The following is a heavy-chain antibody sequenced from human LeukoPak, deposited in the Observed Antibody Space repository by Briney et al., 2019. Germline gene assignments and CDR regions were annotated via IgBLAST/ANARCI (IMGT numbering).Heavy chain of an antibody. D-gene: IGHD5-24*01. CDR2: IYYSGST. J-gene: IGHJ4*02. CDR1: GGSISSYY. CDR3: ARDRGWLQLLGY. V-gene: IGHV4-59*01. Sequence: SETLSLTCTVSGGSISSYYWSWIRQPPGKGLEWIGYIYYSGSTNHNPSLKSRVTISVDTSKNQFSLKLSSVTAADTAVYYCARDRGWLQLLGYWGQGTLVTVSS.